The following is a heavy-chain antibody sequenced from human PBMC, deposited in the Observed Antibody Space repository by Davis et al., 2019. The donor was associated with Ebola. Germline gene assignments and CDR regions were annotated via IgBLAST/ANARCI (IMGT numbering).Heavy chain of an antibody. CDR3: ARGTTVTTNFDY. J-gene: IGHJ4*02. D-gene: IGHD4-17*01. Sequence: LRLSCTVYGGSISSGGYYWSWIRQHPGKGLEWIGYIYYSGSTYYNPSLKSRVTISVDTSKNQFSLKLSSVTAADTAVYYCARGTTVTTNFDYWGQGTLVTVSS. CDR2: IYYSGST. V-gene: IGHV4-31*03. CDR1: GGSISSGGYY.